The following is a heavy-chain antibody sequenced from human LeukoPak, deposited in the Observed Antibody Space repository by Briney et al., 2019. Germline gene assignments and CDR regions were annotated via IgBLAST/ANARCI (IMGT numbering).Heavy chain of an antibody. CDR2: INSDGSST. D-gene: IGHD5-18*01. CDR3: AREGTAMVSFDY. V-gene: IGHV3-74*01. CDR1: GFTFSSYW. J-gene: IGHJ4*02. Sequence: QPGGSLRLSCAASGFTFSSYWMHWVRQAPGKGLVWVSRINSDGSSTSYADSVKGRFTISRDNAKNSLYLQMNSLRAEDPAVYYCAREGTAMVSFDYWGQGTLVTVSS.